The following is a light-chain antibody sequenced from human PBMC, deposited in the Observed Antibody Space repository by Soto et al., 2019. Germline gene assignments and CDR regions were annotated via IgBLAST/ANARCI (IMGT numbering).Light chain of an antibody. Sequence: EIVLTQSPGTLSLSPGEGATLSCRASQSFSSTYLAWYQQKPGQAPRLLIYGASSRATGIPDRFSGGGSGTDFTLTISRLEPEDFAVYYCQHYGSSRTFGQGTKVEIK. CDR1: QSFSSTY. CDR2: GAS. J-gene: IGKJ1*01. CDR3: QHYGSSRT. V-gene: IGKV3-20*01.